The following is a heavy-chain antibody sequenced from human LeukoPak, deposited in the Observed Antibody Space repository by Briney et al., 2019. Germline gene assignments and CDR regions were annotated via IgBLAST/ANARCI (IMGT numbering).Heavy chain of an antibody. D-gene: IGHD3-9*01. CDR1: GFTFSSYG. J-gene: IGHJ4*02. CDR2: IWYDGSNK. Sequence: GGSLRLSCAASGFTFSSYGMHWVPQAPGKGLEWVAVIWYDGSNKYYADSVKGRFTISRDNSKNTLYLQMNSLRAEDTAVYYCARDSGDYDILTGYPDNWGQGTLVTVSS. CDR3: ARDSGDYDILTGYPDN. V-gene: IGHV3-33*01.